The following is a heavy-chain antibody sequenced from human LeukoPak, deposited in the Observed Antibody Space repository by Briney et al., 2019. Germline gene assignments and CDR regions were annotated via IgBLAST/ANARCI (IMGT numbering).Heavy chain of an antibody. J-gene: IGHJ4*02. D-gene: IGHD4-17*01. CDR3: ARGRPPHDYGTLFDY. CDR2: IYYSGST. CDR1: GGAITGYY. Sequence: PSETLSLTSTVSGGAITGYYWSWIRQPPRKGLEWIGYIYYSGSTNYNPSLKSRVTMSVDTPKKQFSLKLSSVTAADTAVYYCARGRPPHDYGTLFDYWGQGTLVTVSS. V-gene: IGHV4-59*01.